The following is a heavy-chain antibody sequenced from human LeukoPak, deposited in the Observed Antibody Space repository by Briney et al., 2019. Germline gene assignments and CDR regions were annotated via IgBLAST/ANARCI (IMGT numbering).Heavy chain of an antibody. Sequence: PGRSLRLSCAASGFTFSTYGMHWVRQAPGKGREWVAVISYDGSNKYYADSVKGRVTVSRYNSKYTMYLQMNSLRAEDTAVHYCAKGVGGYFDWLSIDYWGQGTLVTVSS. J-gene: IGHJ4*02. CDR1: GFTFSTYG. D-gene: IGHD3-9*01. CDR3: AKGVGGYFDWLSIDY. V-gene: IGHV3-30*18. CDR2: ISYDGSNK.